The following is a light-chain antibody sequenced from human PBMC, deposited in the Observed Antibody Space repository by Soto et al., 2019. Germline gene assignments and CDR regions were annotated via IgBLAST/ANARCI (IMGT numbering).Light chain of an antibody. J-gene: IGLJ1*01. V-gene: IGLV2-14*01. CDR1: SSDVGGYNY. CDR2: EVS. Sequence: QSVLTQPASVSGSPGQSITISCTGTSSDVGGYNYVSWYQQHPGKAPKLMIYEVSNRPSGVSNRFSGSKSGNTASLTISGLQAEDEADYYCRSYTSSSTRIYVFGPGTKLTVL. CDR3: RSYTSSSTRIYV.